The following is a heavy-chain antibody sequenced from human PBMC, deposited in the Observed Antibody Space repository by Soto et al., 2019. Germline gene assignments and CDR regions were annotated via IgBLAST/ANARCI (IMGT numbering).Heavy chain of an antibody. V-gene: IGHV3-30*18. Sequence: PGGSLRLSCAASGFTFSSFGMHWVRQAPGKGLEWVAVISYDGSNKYYADSVKGRFTISRDNSKNTLYLQMNSLRAEDTAVYYCAKEKYSSRINDYWGQGTLVTVSS. CDR3: AKEKYSSRINDY. CDR2: ISYDGSNK. J-gene: IGHJ4*02. CDR1: GFTFSSFG. D-gene: IGHD6-6*01.